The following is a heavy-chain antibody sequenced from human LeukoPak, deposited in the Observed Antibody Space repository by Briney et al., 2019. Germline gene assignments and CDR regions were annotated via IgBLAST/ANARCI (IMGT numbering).Heavy chain of an antibody. D-gene: IGHD1-26*01. Sequence: PGGSLRLSCTASGLTFSTSGFNWVRQAPGKGLEWVASIGPTGSDRYHADSIKGRFTISRDNANNFLYLEMNRLRVEDTAVYYCARDLFSGSYQEDFWGQGTLVTVSS. CDR1: GLTFSTSG. J-gene: IGHJ4*02. V-gene: IGHV3-21*06. CDR2: IGPTGSDR. CDR3: ARDLFSGSYQEDF.